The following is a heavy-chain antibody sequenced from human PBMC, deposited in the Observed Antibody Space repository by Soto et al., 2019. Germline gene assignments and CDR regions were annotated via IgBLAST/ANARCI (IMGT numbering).Heavy chain of an antibody. D-gene: IGHD1-1*01. J-gene: IGHJ4*02. CDR2: IWYDGSNK. V-gene: IGHV3-33*01. CDR3: ARGYNWNDGGQAASGYFDY. Sequence: PGGSLRLSCAASGFTFSSYGMHWVRQAPGKGLEWVAVIWYDGSNKYYADSVKGRFTISRDNSKNTLYLQMNSLRAEDTAVYYCARGYNWNDGGQAASGYFDYWGPGTLVTVSS. CDR1: GFTFSSYG.